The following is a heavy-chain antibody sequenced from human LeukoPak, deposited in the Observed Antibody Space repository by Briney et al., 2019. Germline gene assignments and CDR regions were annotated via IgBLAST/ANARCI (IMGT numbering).Heavy chain of an antibody. CDR1: GGSFSGYY. J-gene: IGHJ4*02. Sequence: SETLSLTCAVYGGSFSGYYWSWIRQPPGKGLEWIGEINHSGSTNYNPSHKSRVTISVDTSKNQFSLKLSSVTAADTAVYYCARDNLEVSFDYWGQGTLVTVSS. CDR2: INHSGST. D-gene: IGHD1-1*01. V-gene: IGHV4-34*01. CDR3: ARDNLEVSFDY.